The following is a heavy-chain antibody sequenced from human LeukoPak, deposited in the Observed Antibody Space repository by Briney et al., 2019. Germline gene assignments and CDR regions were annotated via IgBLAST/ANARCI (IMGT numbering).Heavy chain of an antibody. V-gene: IGHV4-59*08. CDR3: ARLDRPGGSADY. J-gene: IGHJ4*02. CDR1: AGSISTYY. Sequence: SETLSLTCTVSAGSISTYYWSWIRQPPGKGLEWLGFSLYSGSTNYNPSLKSRVTISVDTSKSQFSLILTSVTAADTAVYYCARLDRPGGSADYWGQGTLVTVSS. CDR2: SLYSGST.